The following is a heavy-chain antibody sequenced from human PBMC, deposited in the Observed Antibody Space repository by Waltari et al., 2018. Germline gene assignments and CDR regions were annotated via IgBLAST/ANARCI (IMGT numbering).Heavy chain of an antibody. D-gene: IGHD5-18*01. CDR2: ITVSGTTI. CDR1: GFSLSDYY. V-gene: IGHV3-11*01. Sequence: QVQLVESGGGLVKPGGSLRLSCAASGFSLSDYYMSWIRQAPGKGLECVSHITVSGTTIAYADSVKGRFTVSRDNDKNSLYLEMNSLKTDDTAVYYCARIGHGYSYADYYMDLWGKGTTVTVSS. CDR3: ARIGHGYSYADYYMDL. J-gene: IGHJ6*03.